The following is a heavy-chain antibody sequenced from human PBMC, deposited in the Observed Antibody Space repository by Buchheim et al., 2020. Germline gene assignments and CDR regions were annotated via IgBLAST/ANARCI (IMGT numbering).Heavy chain of an antibody. J-gene: IGHJ6*02. CDR1: GFSFSNYW. V-gene: IGHV3-7*01. CDR2: IKEDGSEK. Sequence: EVQLVESGGGLVQPGGSLRLSCAAFGFSFSNYWMSWVRQVPGKGLEWVANIKEDGSEKYYVDSVKGRFIISRDNAQTSLYLQMDSLRVEDTAIYFCARGDAGYYYGMDVWGQGTT. D-gene: IGHD2-21*02. CDR3: ARGDAGYYYGMDV.